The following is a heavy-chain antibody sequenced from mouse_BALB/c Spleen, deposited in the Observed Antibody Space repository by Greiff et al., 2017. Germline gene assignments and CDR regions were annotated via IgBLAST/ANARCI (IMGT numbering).Heavy chain of an antibody. V-gene: IGHV14-3*02. Sequence: VQLQQSGAELVKPGASVKLSCTASGFNIKDTYMHWVKQRPEQGLEWIGRIYPANGNTKYDPKFQGKATITADTSSNTAYLQLSSLTSEDTAVYYCAREGDGNYPFGYWGQGTTLTVSS. J-gene: IGHJ2*01. CDR1: GFNIKDTY. CDR3: AREGDGNYPFGY. D-gene: IGHD2-1*01. CDR2: IYPANGNT.